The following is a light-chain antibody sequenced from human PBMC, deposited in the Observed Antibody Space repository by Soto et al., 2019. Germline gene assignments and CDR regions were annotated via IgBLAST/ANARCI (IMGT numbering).Light chain of an antibody. CDR2: DTS. V-gene: IGKV3-11*01. CDR1: QTVSSK. Sequence: DIVLTQSPASLSSSAGERATLSCMASQTVSSKLAWYQHKPGQAPRLIIYDTSNRATGIPARFSGSGSGTDCTLTISSLEPEDFAVYYCHQRKSWPRTFGQGTKVDIK. J-gene: IGKJ1*01. CDR3: HQRKSWPRT.